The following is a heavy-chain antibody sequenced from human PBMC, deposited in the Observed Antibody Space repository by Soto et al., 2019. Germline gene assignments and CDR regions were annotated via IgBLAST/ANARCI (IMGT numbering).Heavy chain of an antibody. J-gene: IGHJ4*02. V-gene: IGHV4-34*01. Sequence: QVQLQQWGAGLLKPSETLSLTCAVYGGSFSGYYWSWIRQPPGKGLEWSGEINHSGSTNYNPSLKSRVTISVDTSKNQLSLKLSSVAAADTAVYYCASYYYGSGSFDYWGQGTLVTVSS. CDR3: ASYYYGSGSFDY. CDR2: INHSGST. D-gene: IGHD3-10*01. CDR1: GGSFSGYY.